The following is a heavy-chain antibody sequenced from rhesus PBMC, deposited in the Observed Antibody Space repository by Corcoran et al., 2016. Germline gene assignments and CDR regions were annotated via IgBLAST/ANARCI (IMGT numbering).Heavy chain of an antibody. CDR2: IFHSGATT. D-gene: IGHD2-21*01. V-gene: IGHV4-173*01. CDR1: GGPIRNTY. CDR3: ARGCTGSGCPLVNSDY. J-gene: IGHJ4*01. Sequence: QLQLQESGPGLVKPSETPSLTCAVSGGPIRNTYWSWIRQPPGKGREWIGRIFHSGATTATNPSLQSLVTISTDTSKNQFSLKLISVTAADTAMYYCARGCTGSGCPLVNSDYWGQGVLVTVSS.